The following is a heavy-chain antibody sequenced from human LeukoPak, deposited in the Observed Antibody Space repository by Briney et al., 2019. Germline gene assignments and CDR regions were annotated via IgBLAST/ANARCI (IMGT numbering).Heavy chain of an antibody. V-gene: IGHV3-23*01. Sequence: GGSLRLSCAASGFTFSSYAMTWVRQAPVKGLEWVSAISGDGTRTYYADSVKGRFTISRDNSKNTLYLEMSSLRVEDTAIYYCAKWPGGAMDYFDYWGQGTLVTVPS. CDR2: ISGDGTRT. CDR1: GFTFSSYA. D-gene: IGHD3-10*01. J-gene: IGHJ4*02. CDR3: AKWPGGAMDYFDY.